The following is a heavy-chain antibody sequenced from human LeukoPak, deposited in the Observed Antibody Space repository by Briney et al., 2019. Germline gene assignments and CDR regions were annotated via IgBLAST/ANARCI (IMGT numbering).Heavy chain of an antibody. CDR1: GFTFTNAW. D-gene: IGHD1-20*01. Sequence: PGGSLRLSCAASGFTFTNAWMNWVRLAPGKGLEWVGRIKSKADGETIDYAAPVKGRFTFSRDDSKNMLYLQMNSLKSEDTAVYYCSTLTSRGLSDSWGQGTLVTVSS. CDR2: IKSKADGETI. J-gene: IGHJ4*02. CDR3: STLTSRGLSDS. V-gene: IGHV3-15*07.